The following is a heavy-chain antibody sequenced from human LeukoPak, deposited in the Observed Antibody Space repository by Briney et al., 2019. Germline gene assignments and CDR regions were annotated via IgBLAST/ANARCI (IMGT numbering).Heavy chain of an antibody. CDR1: GYSFTDYY. Sequence: ASVTVSCKTSGYSFTDYYMHWVRQAPGQGLEWMGWINPDSGGTSSAQKFQGRVTMTRDTSITTVYMEVNWLTSDDTAMYYCARADRLHGGPYLIGPWGQGTLVTVSS. J-gene: IGHJ5*02. D-gene: IGHD3-16*01. CDR3: ARADRLHGGPYLIGP. CDR2: INPDSGGT. V-gene: IGHV1-2*02.